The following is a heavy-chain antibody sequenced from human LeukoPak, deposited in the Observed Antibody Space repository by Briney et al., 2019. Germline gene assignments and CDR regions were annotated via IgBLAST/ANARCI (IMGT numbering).Heavy chain of an antibody. V-gene: IGHV4-59*01. J-gene: IGHJ2*01. D-gene: IGHD3-22*01. CDR3: ARVRGYSSNWYFDL. Sequence: SETLSLTCAVYGGSFSGYYWSWIRQPPGKGLEWIGYIYYSGSTNYNPSLKSRVTISVDTSKNQFSLKLSSVTAADTAVYYCARVRGYSSNWYFDLWGRGTLVTVSS. CDR2: IYYSGST. CDR1: GGSFSGYY.